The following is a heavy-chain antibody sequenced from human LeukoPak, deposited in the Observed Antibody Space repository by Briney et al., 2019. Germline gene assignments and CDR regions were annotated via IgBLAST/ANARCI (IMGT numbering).Heavy chain of an antibody. CDR3: ARHVGISF. CDR1: GFTVSNNY. J-gene: IGHJ4*02. CDR2: IREDGTEK. D-gene: IGHD7-27*01. V-gene: IGHV3-7*01. Sequence: GGSLRLSCAASGFTVSNNYMNWVRQAPGKGLEWVANIREDGTEKNYVDSVKGRFTISRDNAKNSLFLQMSNLRDDDAAIYYCARHVGISFWGQGTLVTVSS.